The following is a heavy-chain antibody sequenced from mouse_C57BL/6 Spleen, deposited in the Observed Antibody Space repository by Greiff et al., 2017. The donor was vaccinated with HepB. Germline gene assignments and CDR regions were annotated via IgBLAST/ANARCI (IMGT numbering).Heavy chain of an antibody. Sequence: EVQLQQSGPVLVKPGASVKMSCKASGYTFTDYYMNWVKQSHGKSLEWIGVINPYNGGTSYNQKFKGKATLTVDKSSSTAYMELNSLTSEDSAVYYCARRKRYGSSHWYFDVWGTGTTVTVSS. V-gene: IGHV1-19*01. CDR2: INPYNGGT. CDR3: ARRKRYGSSHWYFDV. D-gene: IGHD1-1*01. J-gene: IGHJ1*03. CDR1: GYTFTDYY.